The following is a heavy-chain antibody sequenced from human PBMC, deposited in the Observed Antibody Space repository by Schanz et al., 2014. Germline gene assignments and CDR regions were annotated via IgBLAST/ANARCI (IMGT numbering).Heavy chain of an antibody. Sequence: EVQLVESGGGLVKPGGSLRLSCAASGFTFSTYSMNWVRQAPGKGLEWIAYISSGGTTIYYADSVKGRFTISRDNAKSSLYLQMNSLRAGDTAVYYCARGGFRYLYYWGQGTVVTVSS. J-gene: IGHJ4*02. CDR1: GFTFSTYS. CDR2: ISSGGTTI. D-gene: IGHD3-9*01. CDR3: ARGGFRYLYY. V-gene: IGHV3-48*01.